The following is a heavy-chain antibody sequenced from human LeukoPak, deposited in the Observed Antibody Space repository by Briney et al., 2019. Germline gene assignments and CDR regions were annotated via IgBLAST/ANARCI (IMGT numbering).Heavy chain of an antibody. J-gene: IGHJ4*02. CDR1: GYTFTSYA. V-gene: IGHV1-3*01. D-gene: IGHD6-13*01. Sequence: ASVKVSCKASGYTFTSYAMHRVRQAPGQRLEWMGWINAGNGNTKYSQKFQGRVTITRDTSASTAYMELSSLRSEDTAVYYCASWGIAAAWYNIWGQGTLVTVSS. CDR3: ASWGIAAAWYNI. CDR2: INAGNGNT.